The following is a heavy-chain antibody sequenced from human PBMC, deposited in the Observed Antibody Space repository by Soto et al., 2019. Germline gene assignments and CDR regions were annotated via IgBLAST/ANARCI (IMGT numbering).Heavy chain of an antibody. CDR3: ARLSIQKTYYYGSSVLIGARPFDY. J-gene: IGHJ4*02. V-gene: IGHV5-51*01. CDR1: GYSFTSYW. Sequence: LKISCKGSGYSFTSYWIGWVRQMPGEGLEWMGIIYPGDSDTRYSPSFQGQPTISADKSISTAYLQWSSLKASDTAMYYCARLSIQKTYYYGSSVLIGARPFDYWGQGTLVTVSS. CDR2: IYPGDSDT. D-gene: IGHD3-22*01.